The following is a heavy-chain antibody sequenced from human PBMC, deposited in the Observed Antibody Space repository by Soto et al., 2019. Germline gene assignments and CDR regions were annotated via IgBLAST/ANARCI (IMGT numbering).Heavy chain of an antibody. Sequence: GGSLRLSCAASGFTFSSYSMNWVRQAPGKGLEWVGRIKSKIDGGTTDYAAPVKGRFTISRDDSKNTLYLQMNSLKTEDTAVYYCNYDFWSGYPDAFDIWGQGTMVTVSS. V-gene: IGHV3-15*07. CDR1: GFTFSSYS. J-gene: IGHJ3*02. CDR2: IKSKIDGGTT. D-gene: IGHD3-3*01. CDR3: NYDFWSGYPDAFDI.